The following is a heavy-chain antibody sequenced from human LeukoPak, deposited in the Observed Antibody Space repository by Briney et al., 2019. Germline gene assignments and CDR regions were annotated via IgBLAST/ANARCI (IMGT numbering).Heavy chain of an antibody. D-gene: IGHD4-17*01. CDR3: ARDLRTTVTPYDAFDI. V-gene: IGHV1-2*02. CDR1: GYTFTGYY. Sequence: GASVKVSCKASGYTFTGYYMHWVRQAPGQGLEWMGWINPNSGGTNYAQKFQGRVTMTRDTSISTAYMELSRLRSDDTAVYYCARDLRTTVTPYDAFDIWGQGTMVTVSS. J-gene: IGHJ3*02. CDR2: INPNSGGT.